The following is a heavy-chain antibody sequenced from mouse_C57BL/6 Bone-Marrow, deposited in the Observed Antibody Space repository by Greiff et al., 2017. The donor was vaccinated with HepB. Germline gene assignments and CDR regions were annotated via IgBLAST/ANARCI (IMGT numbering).Heavy chain of an antibody. Sequence: VQLQQSGAELVRPGASVTLSCKASGYTFTDYEMHWVKQTPVHGLEWIGAIDPETGGTAYNQKFKGKAILTADKSSSKAYMEFRSLTSEDSAVYCFAGEGFYYWGQGTTLTVSS. J-gene: IGHJ2*01. CDR3: AGEGFYY. CDR1: GYTFTDYE. CDR2: IDPETGGT. V-gene: IGHV1-15*01.